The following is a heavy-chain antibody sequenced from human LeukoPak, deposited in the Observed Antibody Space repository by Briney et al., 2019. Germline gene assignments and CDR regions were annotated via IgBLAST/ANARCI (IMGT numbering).Heavy chain of an antibody. J-gene: IGHJ4*02. D-gene: IGHD6-13*01. CDR2: ITTSSTYT. V-gene: IGHV3-21*01. CDR3: ARGGAAAGTGY. CDR1: GFSFSSYN. Sequence: GGSLRLSCEASGFSFSSYNMDWVRQTPGKGLEWISSITTSSTYTFYADSVKGRFTISRDNAKNSLYLQMNSLRAEDTAVYYCARGGAAAGTGYWGQGTLVTVSS.